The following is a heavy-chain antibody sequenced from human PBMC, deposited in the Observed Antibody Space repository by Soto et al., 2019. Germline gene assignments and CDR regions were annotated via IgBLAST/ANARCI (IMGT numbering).Heavy chain of an antibody. CDR2: IYYSGST. CDR1: GGSISTGGYY. V-gene: IGHV4-31*03. J-gene: IGHJ6*02. CDR3: AASCVACGGFNYYGMDV. Sequence: QVQLQESGPGLVKPSQTLSLTCTVSGGSISTGGYYWSWIRQHPGKGLEWIGYIYYSGSTYYNPSLKSRVTISVDTSKNQFSLKLSSVTAADTAVYYCAASCVACGGFNYYGMDVWGQGTTVTVSS. D-gene: IGHD5-12*01.